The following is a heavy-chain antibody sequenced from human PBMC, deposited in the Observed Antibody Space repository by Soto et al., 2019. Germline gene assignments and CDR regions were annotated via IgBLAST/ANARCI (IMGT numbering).Heavy chain of an antibody. CDR2: INHSGST. J-gene: IGHJ4*02. D-gene: IGHD1-26*01. Sequence: QVQLQQWGAGLLKPSETLSLTCAVYGGSFSGYYWSWIRQPPGKGLEWIGEINHSGSTNYNPSLKSRVTISVDTSKNQFSLKLSSVTAADTAVYYCARGGVGAPNYWGQGTLVTVSS. CDR1: GGSFSGYY. V-gene: IGHV4-34*01. CDR3: ARGGVGAPNY.